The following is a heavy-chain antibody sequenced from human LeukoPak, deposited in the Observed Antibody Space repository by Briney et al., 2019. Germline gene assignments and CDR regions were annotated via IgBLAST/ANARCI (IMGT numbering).Heavy chain of an antibody. CDR1: GYTFTSYY. CDR2: INPSGGST. V-gene: IGHV1-46*01. D-gene: IGHD3-10*01. CDR3: ARGRYGSGSYQYNYYYYGMDV. J-gene: IGHJ6*02. Sequence: ASVKVSCKASGYTFTSYYMHWVRQAAGQGLEWMGIINPSGGSTSYAQKFQGRVTMTRDTSTSTVYMELSSLRSEDTAVYYCARGRYGSGSYQYNYYYYGMDVWGQGTTVTVSS.